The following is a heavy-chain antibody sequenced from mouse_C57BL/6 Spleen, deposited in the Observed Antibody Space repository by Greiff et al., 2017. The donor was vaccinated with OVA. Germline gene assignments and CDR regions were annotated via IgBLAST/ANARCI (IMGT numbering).Heavy chain of an antibody. CDR1: GFTFSSYA. CDR3: ARDQDDYSWFAY. J-gene: IGHJ3*01. V-gene: IGHV5-4*01. CDR2: ISDGGSYT. Sequence: EVKVVESGGGLVKPGGSLKLSCAASGFTFSSYAMSWVRQTPEKRLEWVATISDGGSYTTYPDNVKGRFTISRNNAKSNLYLQMSHLKSEDTAMYYCARDQDDYSWFAYWGQGTLVTVSA. D-gene: IGHD2-4*01.